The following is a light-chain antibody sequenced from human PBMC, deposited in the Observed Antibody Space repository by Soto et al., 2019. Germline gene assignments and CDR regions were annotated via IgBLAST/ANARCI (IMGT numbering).Light chain of an antibody. CDR3: QQYGSSPRT. CDR2: GAS. Sequence: EIVLTQSPGTLSLSPGERATLSCSASQSVSSIYLAWYQQKPGQAPRLLIYGASNRATGIPDRFSGSGSGTDFTLTISRLEPEDFAVYYCQQYGSSPRTFGQGTKVDI. J-gene: IGKJ1*01. V-gene: IGKV3-20*01. CDR1: QSVSSIY.